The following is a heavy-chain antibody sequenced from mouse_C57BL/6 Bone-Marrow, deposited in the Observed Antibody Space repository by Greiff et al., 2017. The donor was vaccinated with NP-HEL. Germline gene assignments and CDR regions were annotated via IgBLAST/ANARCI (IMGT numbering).Heavy chain of an antibody. V-gene: IGHV8-12*01. CDR3: ARRVYYYGSSYWYFDV. D-gene: IGHD1-1*01. Sequence: QVTLKECGPGILQSSQTLSLTCSFSGFSLSTSGMGLSGIGQPQGKGWEWMAHINWDVEKRINPSLKSRLQISKDTYRNQVFLKITSVDTADTATYYCARRVYYYGSSYWYFDVWGTGTTVTVSS. J-gene: IGHJ1*03. CDR1: GFSLSTSGMG. CDR2: INWDVEK.